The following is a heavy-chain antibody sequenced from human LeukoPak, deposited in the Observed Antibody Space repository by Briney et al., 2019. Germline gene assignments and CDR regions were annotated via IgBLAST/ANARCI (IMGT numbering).Heavy chain of an antibody. CDR2: IYHSGST. D-gene: IGHD3-3*01. J-gene: IGHJ5*02. CDR3: ASMRWSGYPGHNWFDP. CDR1: GRSISSGGYS. Sequence: SQTLSLTCAVSGRSISSGGYSWSWLRHPPGKGLEWIAYIYHSGSTYYNPSLKSRVTISVDRSKNQFSLKLSSVTAADTAVYYWASMRWSGYPGHNWFDPWGQGTLVTVSS. V-gene: IGHV4-30-2*01.